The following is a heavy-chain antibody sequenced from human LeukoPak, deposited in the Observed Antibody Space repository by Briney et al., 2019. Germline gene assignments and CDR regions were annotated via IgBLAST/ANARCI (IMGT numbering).Heavy chain of an antibody. CDR2: INSDGSRT. V-gene: IGHV3-74*01. J-gene: IGHJ4*02. Sequence: QSGGSLRLSCAASGFTFSKYWTHWVRQAPGKGLVWVSRINSDGSRTNYADSVKGRFTISRDNAKNSLYLQMNSLRAEDTAVYYCARDNDLLRYFDWPLDYWGQGTLVTVSS. D-gene: IGHD3-9*01. CDR1: GFTFSKYW. CDR3: ARDNDLLRYFDWPLDY.